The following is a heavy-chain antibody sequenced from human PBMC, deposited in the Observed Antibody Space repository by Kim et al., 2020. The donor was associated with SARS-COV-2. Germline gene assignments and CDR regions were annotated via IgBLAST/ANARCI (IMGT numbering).Heavy chain of an antibody. CDR3: ARDPVGYCTNGVCYRGPGYYYYYGMDV. CDR1: GGSISSYY. D-gene: IGHD2-8*01. CDR2: IYYSGST. Sequence: SETLSLTCTVSGGSISSYYWSWIRQPPGKGLEWIGYIYYSGSTNYNPSLKSRVTISVDTSKNQFSLKLSSVTAADTAVYYCARDPVGYCTNGVCYRGPGYYYYYGMDVWGQGTTVTVSS. J-gene: IGHJ6*02. V-gene: IGHV4-59*13.